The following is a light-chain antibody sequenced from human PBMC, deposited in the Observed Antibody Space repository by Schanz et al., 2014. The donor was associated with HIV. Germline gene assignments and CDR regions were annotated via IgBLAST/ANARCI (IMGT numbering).Light chain of an antibody. J-gene: IGKJ1*01. CDR3: QQYGDSRRT. CDR2: GAS. Sequence: EIVLTQSPATLSLSPGEGATLSCRASQRISTSLAWYRQARGQAPRLLIYGASSRATGIPDRFSGSGSGTVFTLTISRLEPEDFAVYYCQQYGDSRRTFGQGTKVEIK. V-gene: IGKV3-20*01. CDR1: QRISTS.